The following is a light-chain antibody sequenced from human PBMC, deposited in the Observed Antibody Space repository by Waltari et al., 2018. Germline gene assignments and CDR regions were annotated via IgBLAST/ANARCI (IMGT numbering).Light chain of an antibody. CDR1: QSVFDSSNNKDA. Sequence: DIVMTQSPDSLAVSLGERATINCKSSQSVFDSSNNKDALAWYQQKSGQSPKLLIAWASTRESRVPDRFSGRGSGTDFTLTSSSLQAEDVAVYHCQQYSKIPYTFGQGTKLEIK. J-gene: IGKJ2*01. CDR3: QQYSKIPYT. CDR2: WAS. V-gene: IGKV4-1*01.